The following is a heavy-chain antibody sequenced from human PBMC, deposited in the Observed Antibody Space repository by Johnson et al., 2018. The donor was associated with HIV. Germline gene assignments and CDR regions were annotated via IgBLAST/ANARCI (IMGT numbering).Heavy chain of an antibody. CDR3: AKDRGIAADDAFDI. D-gene: IGHD6-13*01. Sequence: QVQLVESGGGVVQPGRSLRLSCAASGLTFSSYGMHWVRQAPGKGLEWVAVIWYDGSNKYYADSVKGRFTISRDNAKNSLYLQMNSLRAEDTALYYCAKDRGIAADDAFDIWGQGTLVTVSS. CDR1: GLTFSSYG. J-gene: IGHJ3*02. V-gene: IGHV3-33*03. CDR2: IWYDGSNK.